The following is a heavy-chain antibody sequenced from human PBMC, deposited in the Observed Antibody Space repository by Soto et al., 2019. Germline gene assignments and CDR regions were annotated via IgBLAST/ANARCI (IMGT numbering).Heavy chain of an antibody. Sequence: SETLSPTSSVSGGTVACSLWWSWVRQSPGRGLEGIGNVYHTGDTNYNPFLQSRVTFSVDKSNNQLSLRLTSVTAADTAVYFCAREIVSAGGNNYFDPWGHGTLVTVSS. CDR3: AREIVSAGGNNYFDP. CDR2: VYHTGDT. D-gene: IGHD3-16*01. V-gene: IGHV4-4*02. CDR1: GGTVACSLW. J-gene: IGHJ5*02.